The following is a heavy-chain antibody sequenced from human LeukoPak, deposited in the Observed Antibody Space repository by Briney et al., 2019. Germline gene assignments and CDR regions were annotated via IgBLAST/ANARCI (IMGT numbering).Heavy chain of an antibody. J-gene: IGHJ6*03. CDR3: ARVKGIAAHYYMDV. V-gene: IGHV3-21*01. CDR1: GFTFSSYS. CDR2: ISSSNSYI. D-gene: IGHD6-13*01. Sequence: PGGSLRLSCAASGFTFSSYSMDWVRQAPGKGLEWVSSISSSNSYIYYADSVKGRFTISRDNAKNSLYLQMNSLRAEDTAVYYCARVKGIAAHYYMDVWGKGTTVTVSS.